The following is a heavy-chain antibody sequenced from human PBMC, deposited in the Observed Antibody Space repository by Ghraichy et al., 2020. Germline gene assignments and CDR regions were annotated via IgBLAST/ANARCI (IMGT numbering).Heavy chain of an antibody. Sequence: SCAVSGFPLTSYAMNWVRQAPGKGLEWVSAISASGRSTYYADSVKGRFTISRDKSKKTLYLQMNSLRADYTAVYYCAKEALTLADPGHAFDLWGQGTMVTVS. J-gene: IGHJ3*01. V-gene: IGHV3-23*01. CDR3: AKEALTLADPGHAFDL. CDR1: GFPLTSYA. D-gene: IGHD6-19*01. CDR2: ISASGRST.